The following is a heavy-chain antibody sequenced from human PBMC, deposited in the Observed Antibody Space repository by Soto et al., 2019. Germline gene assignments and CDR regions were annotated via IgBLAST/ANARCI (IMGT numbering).Heavy chain of an antibody. Sequence: LSLTCAASGFTFSSYAMSWVRQAPGKGLEWVSAISGSGGSTYYADSVKGRFTISRDNSKNTLYLQMNSLRAEDTAVYYCAKDSRYFDWLFFDYWGQGTLVTVSS. CDR2: ISGSGGST. CDR1: GFTFSSYA. CDR3: AKDSRYFDWLFFDY. D-gene: IGHD3-9*01. V-gene: IGHV3-23*01. J-gene: IGHJ4*02.